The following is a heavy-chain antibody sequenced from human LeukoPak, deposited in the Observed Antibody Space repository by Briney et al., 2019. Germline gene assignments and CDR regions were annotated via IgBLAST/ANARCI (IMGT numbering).Heavy chain of an antibody. Sequence: SETLSLTCTVSGYSISSGYYWGWIRQPPGKGLEWIGYIYYSGSTYYNPSLKSRVTISVDTSKNQFSLNLSSVTAADTAVYYCARDRDWNYGFDYWGQGTLVTVSS. CDR2: IYYSGST. CDR3: ARDRDWNYGFDY. CDR1: GYSISSGYY. D-gene: IGHD1-7*01. J-gene: IGHJ4*02. V-gene: IGHV4-38-2*02.